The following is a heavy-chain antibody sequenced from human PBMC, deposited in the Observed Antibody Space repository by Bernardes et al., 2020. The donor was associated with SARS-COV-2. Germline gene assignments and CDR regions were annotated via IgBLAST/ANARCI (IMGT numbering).Heavy chain of an antibody. CDR3: ARGDTLNWLDP. V-gene: IGHV1-18*01. CDR1: GYTFPTYG. CDR2: IRAYSGTT. D-gene: IGHD5-18*01. J-gene: IGHJ5*02. Sequence: ASVKVSCKASGYTFPTYGISWVRQAPGQGLEWMGRIRAYSGTTDYAQKFQGRVTMTTDTSTSTAYMELWSLRSDDTAVYYCARGDTLNWLDPWGQGTLVTVSS.